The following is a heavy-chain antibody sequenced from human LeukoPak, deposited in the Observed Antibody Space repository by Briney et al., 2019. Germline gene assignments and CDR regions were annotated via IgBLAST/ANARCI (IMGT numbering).Heavy chain of an antibody. Sequence: GGSLRLSCAASGFTFSSYAMSWVRQAPGKGLEWVSAISGSGGSTYYADSVKGRFTISRDNSKNTLYLQMNRLRAEDTAVYYCAKSKAGGSYLDYFDYWGQGTLVTVSS. CDR2: ISGSGGST. CDR3: AKSKAGGSYLDYFDY. CDR1: GFTFSSYA. J-gene: IGHJ4*02. D-gene: IGHD1-26*01. V-gene: IGHV3-23*01.